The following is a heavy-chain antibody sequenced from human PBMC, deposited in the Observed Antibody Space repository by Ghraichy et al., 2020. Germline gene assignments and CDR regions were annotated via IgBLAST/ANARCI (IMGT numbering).Heavy chain of an antibody. Sequence: GGSLRLSCAASGFTFDDYAMHWVRQAPGKGLEWVSGISWNSGSIGYADSVKGRFTISRDNAKNSLYLQMNSLRAEDTALYYCAKAISYSSSGQITFDYWGQGTLVTVSS. J-gene: IGHJ4*02. CDR2: ISWNSGSI. CDR1: GFTFDDYA. V-gene: IGHV3-9*01. D-gene: IGHD6-6*01. CDR3: AKAISYSSSGQITFDY.